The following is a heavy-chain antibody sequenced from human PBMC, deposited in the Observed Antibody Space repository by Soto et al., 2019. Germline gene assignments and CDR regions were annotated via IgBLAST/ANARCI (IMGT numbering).Heavy chain of an antibody. CDR2: ISAANGNT. CDR3: ARDPRLRSGYPNWFDP. J-gene: IGHJ5*02. Sequence: APVKVSRQSFSFNFSSYGFSWVGQGPGQGVEWVGWISAANGNTEYAQKFQGRVTMATDTSTSTAYLEVRSLRSDDTAVYYCARDPRLRSGYPNWFDPWGQGTLVTVSS. V-gene: IGHV1-18*01. CDR1: SFNFSSYG. D-gene: IGHD3-22*01.